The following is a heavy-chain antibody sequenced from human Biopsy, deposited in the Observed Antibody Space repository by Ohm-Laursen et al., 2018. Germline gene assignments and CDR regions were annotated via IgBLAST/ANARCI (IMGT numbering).Heavy chain of an antibody. Sequence: SETLSLTCIVSGGYISHYYWTWIRQPAGQGLEWIGRIYITGETDYNPSLKSRVTMSVDSSKKQFSLKLKSVTAADTAIYYCARAPPLIRGVVESWFDPWGQGILVTASS. D-gene: IGHD3-10*01. CDR1: GGYISHYY. J-gene: IGHJ5*02. V-gene: IGHV4-4*07. CDR3: ARAPPLIRGVVESWFDP. CDR2: IYITGET.